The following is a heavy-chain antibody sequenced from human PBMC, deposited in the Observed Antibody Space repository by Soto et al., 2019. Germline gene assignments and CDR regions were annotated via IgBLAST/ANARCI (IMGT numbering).Heavy chain of an antibody. Sequence: ASVKVSCKASGYTFTSYDINWVRQATGQGLEWMGWMNPNSGNTGYAQKFQGRVTMTRNTSISTAYMEPSSLRSEDTAVYYCARGIFGVARLPRYVYWGQGTLVTVSS. V-gene: IGHV1-8*01. CDR1: GYTFTSYD. D-gene: IGHD3-3*01. CDR2: MNPNSGNT. CDR3: ARGIFGVARLPRYVY. J-gene: IGHJ4*02.